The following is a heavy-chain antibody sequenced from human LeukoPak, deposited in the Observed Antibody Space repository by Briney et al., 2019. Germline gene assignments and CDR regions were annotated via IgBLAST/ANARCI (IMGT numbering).Heavy chain of an antibody. CDR2: IYTSGST. Sequence: SETMSLTCTVSGGSISSYYWSWIRQPAGKGLEWIGRIYTSGSTNYNPSLKSRVTMSVDTSKNQFSLKLSSVTAADTAVYYCARVRARGSAPDYWGQGTLVTVSS. D-gene: IGHD6-25*01. CDR3: ARVRARGSAPDY. V-gene: IGHV4-4*07. J-gene: IGHJ4*02. CDR1: GGSISSYY.